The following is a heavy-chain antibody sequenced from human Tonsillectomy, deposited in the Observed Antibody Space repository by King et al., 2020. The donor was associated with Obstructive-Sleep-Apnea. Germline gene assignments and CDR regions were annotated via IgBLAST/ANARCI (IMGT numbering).Heavy chain of an antibody. D-gene: IGHD3-16*02. CDR1: GGSISSYY. CDR3: ARGGYTGLY. V-gene: IGHV4-59*01. Sequence: QLQESGPGLVKPSETLSLTCTVAGGSISSYYWSWILQPPGKGLEWIGYIYYSGSTNYNPSLKSRSTISVDTSKNQFSLKLSTVTAADTAVYYCARGGYTGLYWGQATLVTVSS. CDR2: IYYSGST. J-gene: IGHJ4*02.